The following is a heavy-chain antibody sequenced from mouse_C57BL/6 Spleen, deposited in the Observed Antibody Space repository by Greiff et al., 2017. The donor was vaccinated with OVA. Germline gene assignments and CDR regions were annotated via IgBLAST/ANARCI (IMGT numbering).Heavy chain of an antibody. D-gene: IGHD2-4*01. V-gene: IGHV3-6*01. J-gene: IGHJ2*01. CDR2: ISYDGSN. Sequence: ESGPGLVKPSQSLSLTCSVTGYSITSGYYWNWIRQFPGNKLEWMGYISYDGSNNYNPSLKNRISITRDTSKNQFFLKLNSVTTEDTATYYCAIYYDYDPSFDYWGQGTTLTVSS. CDR1: GYSITSGYY. CDR3: AIYYDYDPSFDY.